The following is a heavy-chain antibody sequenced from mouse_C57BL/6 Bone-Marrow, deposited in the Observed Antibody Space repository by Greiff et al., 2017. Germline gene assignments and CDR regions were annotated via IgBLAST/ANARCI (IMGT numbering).Heavy chain of an antibody. CDR2: IYPRSGNT. Sequence: VQLQQSGAELARPGASVKLSCKASGYTFKSYGISWVKQRTGQGLEWIGEIYPRSGNTYYNEKFKGKATLTADKSSSTAYMELRSLTSEDSAVYFCARSYYSNYYAMDYWGQGTSVTVSS. V-gene: IGHV1-81*01. D-gene: IGHD2-5*01. CDR1: GYTFKSYG. J-gene: IGHJ4*01. CDR3: ARSYYSNYYAMDY.